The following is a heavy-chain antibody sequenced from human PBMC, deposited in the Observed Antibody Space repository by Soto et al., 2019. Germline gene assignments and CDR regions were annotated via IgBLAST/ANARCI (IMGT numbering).Heavy chain of an antibody. CDR2: IYWDDDK. D-gene: IGHD3-3*01. V-gene: IGHV2-5*02. CDR3: AHRILRTVFGLVTTTAIYFDF. J-gene: IGHJ4*02. CDR1: GFSLTTSGVG. Sequence: QITLNDSGPTVVKPAEPLTLTCTFSGFSLTTSGVGVGWIRQSPGKAPEWLALIYWDDDKRYSASLKRRLTITKDTSKNQVVLTMASVDPADTATYYCAHRILRTVFGLVTTTAIYFDFWGQGTPVVVSS.